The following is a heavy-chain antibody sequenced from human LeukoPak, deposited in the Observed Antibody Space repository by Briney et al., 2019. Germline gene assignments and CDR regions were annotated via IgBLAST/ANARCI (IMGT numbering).Heavy chain of an antibody. Sequence: SETLSLTCTVSGGAISRYYWSWLRQLPGKGLEWIGYIYYSGSTNYKPSLKSRVTISVDTSKNQFSLKLSSVTAADTAVYYCAREEIRSWFDPWGQGTLVTVSS. CDR1: GGAISRYY. D-gene: IGHD5-24*01. J-gene: IGHJ5*02. V-gene: IGHV4-59*01. CDR3: AREEIRSWFDP. CDR2: IYYSGST.